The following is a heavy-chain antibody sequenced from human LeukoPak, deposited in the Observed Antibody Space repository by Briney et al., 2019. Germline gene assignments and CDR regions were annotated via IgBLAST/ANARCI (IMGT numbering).Heavy chain of an antibody. D-gene: IGHD6-6*01. V-gene: IGHV4-39*01. CDR2: FFYSGST. Sequence: SETLSLTCTVSLGSISRSSYRWGWIRQPPGKGLEWIGNFFYSGSTYYNPSLKSRVTISVDTSKNQFSLQLSSVTAADTAVYYCARRGVGSSSIDYWGEGTLVTVSS. CDR3: ARRGVGSSSIDY. CDR1: LGSISRSSYR. J-gene: IGHJ4*01.